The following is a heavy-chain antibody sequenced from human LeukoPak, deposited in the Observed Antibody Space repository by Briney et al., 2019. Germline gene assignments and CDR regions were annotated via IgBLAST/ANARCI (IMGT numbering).Heavy chain of an antibody. V-gene: IGHV3-7*01. D-gene: IGHD4-23*01. CDR1: GFTFSTYW. CDR2: IKQDGSEK. CDR3: ARRRWSAFDM. J-gene: IGHJ3*02. Sequence: PGGSLRLSCAASGFTFSTYWISWVRQAPGKGLKWVANIKQDGSEKYYVDSVKGRFTISRDNAKNSLYLQMNSLRAEDTAVYYCARRRWSAFDMWGQGTMVTVSS.